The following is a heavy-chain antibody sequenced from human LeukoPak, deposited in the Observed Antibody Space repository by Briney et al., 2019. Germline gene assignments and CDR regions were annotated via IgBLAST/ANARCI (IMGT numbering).Heavy chain of an antibody. V-gene: IGHV1-69*06. Sequence: ASVKVSCKASGGTFSSYDISWVRQAPGQGLEWMGGIMPMFGKANYSQKFQGRVTTTADKATSTAYMELSSLRSEDTAVYYCAGGRTDIVVVPATLRNYYFDYWGQGTLVTVSS. CDR1: GGTFSSYD. J-gene: IGHJ4*02. CDR2: IMPMFGKA. D-gene: IGHD2-2*01. CDR3: AGGRTDIVVVPATLRNYYFDY.